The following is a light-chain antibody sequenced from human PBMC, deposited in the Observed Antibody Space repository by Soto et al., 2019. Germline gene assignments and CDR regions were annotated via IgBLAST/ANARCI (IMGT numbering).Light chain of an antibody. CDR3: QQRGNRPPWT. CDR2: DAS. J-gene: IGKJ1*01. V-gene: IGKV3-11*01. CDR1: QSVSGRY. Sequence: EIVVTQSPGTLSLSPGERATLSCRASQSVSGRYLAWYEQKPGQAPRLLIYDASNRATGIPARFSGSGSGTDFTLTISSLEPEDFAVYYCQQRGNRPPWTFGQGTKVDI.